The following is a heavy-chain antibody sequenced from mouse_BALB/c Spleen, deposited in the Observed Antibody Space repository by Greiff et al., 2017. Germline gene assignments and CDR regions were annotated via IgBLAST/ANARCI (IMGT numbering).Heavy chain of an antibody. D-gene: IGHD2-10*02. CDR3: ARGGYGNLYAMDY. V-gene: IGHV4-1*02. CDR1: GFDFSRYW. CDR2: INPDSSTI. Sequence: EVMLVESGGGLVQPGGSLKLSCAASGFDFSRYWMSWVRQAPGKGLEWIGEINPDSSTINYTPSLKDKFIISRDNAKNTLYLQMSKVRSEDTALYYCARGGYGNLYAMDYWGQGTSVTVSS. J-gene: IGHJ4*01.